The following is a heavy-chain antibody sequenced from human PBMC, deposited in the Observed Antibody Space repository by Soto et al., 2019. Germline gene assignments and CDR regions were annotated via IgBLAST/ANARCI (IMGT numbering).Heavy chain of an antibody. CDR2: IIPIFGTA. V-gene: IGHV1-69*01. J-gene: IGHJ6*02. D-gene: IGHD3-10*01. CDR3: AREGGSASYYNAFYYYYYGMDV. CDR1: GGTFTSYA. Sequence: QVQLVQSGAEVKKPGSSVKVSCKASGGTFTSYAISWVRQAPGQGLEWMGGIIPIFGTANYAQKFQGRVTITADESTSTAYMELSSLRSEDTAVYYCAREGGSASYYNAFYYYYYGMDVWGQGTTVTVSS.